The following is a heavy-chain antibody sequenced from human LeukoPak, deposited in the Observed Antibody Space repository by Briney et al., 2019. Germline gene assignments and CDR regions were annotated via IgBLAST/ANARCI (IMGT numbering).Heavy chain of an antibody. Sequence: PGGSLRLSCAASGFTFSSYGMHWVRQAPGKGLEWVAVISHDGSNKYYADSVKGRFTISRDNSKNTLYLQMNSLRAEDTAVYYCAEDLGSTSSPIGSDYYGMDVWGKGTTVTVSS. J-gene: IGHJ6*04. CDR2: ISHDGSNK. V-gene: IGHV3-30*18. CDR3: AEDLGSTSSPIGSDYYGMDV. CDR1: GFTFSSYG. D-gene: IGHD2-2*01.